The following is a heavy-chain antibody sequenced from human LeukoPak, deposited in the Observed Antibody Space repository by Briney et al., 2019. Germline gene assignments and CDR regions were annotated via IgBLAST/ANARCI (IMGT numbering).Heavy chain of an antibody. CDR2: IKQDGSEK. CDR1: GFTFSSYW. CDR3: ARDTRGTGIQLWPDAFDI. D-gene: IGHD5-18*01. Sequence: GGSLRLSCAASGFTFSSYWTSWIRQAPGKGLEWVANIKQDGSEKEYVGSVKGRFTISRDNAKNSLYLQMNSLRAEDTAVYYCARDTRGTGIQLWPDAFDIWGQGTMVTVSS. V-gene: IGHV3-7*01. J-gene: IGHJ3*02.